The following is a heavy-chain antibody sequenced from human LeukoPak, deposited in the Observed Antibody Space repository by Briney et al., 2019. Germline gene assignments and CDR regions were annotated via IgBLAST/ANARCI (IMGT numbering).Heavy chain of an antibody. D-gene: IGHD3-3*01. CDR3: ASGKYDFWSGYPDY. Sequence: PGGSLRLSCAASGFTFSSYWMHWVRQAPGKGLVWVSRINSDGSSTSYADSVKGRFTISRDNAKNTLYLQMNSLRAEDTAVYYCASGKYDFWSGYPDYWGQGTLVTVSS. J-gene: IGHJ4*02. CDR1: GFTFSSYW. V-gene: IGHV3-74*01. CDR2: INSDGSST.